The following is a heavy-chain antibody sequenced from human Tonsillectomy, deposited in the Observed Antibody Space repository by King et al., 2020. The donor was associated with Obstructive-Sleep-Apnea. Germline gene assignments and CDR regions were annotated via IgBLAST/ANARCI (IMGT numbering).Heavy chain of an antibody. J-gene: IGHJ3*02. CDR1: GGSISSYY. D-gene: IGHD1-14*01. CDR2: AYYSGST. V-gene: IGHV4-59*08. Sequence: QLQESGPGLVKPSETLSLICTVSGGSISSYYWSWIRQPPGKGLEWIGYAYYSGSTRYNPSLKSRITISIDTSKNQFSLKLNSVTAADTAMYYCARHASPGTDAFDIWGQGTMVTGSS. CDR3: ARHASPGTDAFDI.